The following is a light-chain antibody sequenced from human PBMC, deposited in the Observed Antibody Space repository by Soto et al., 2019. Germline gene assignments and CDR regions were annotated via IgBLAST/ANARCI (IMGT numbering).Light chain of an antibody. Sequence: EIVLTQSPGTLSLSPGERATLSCRASQSPSSGHLAWYQQKPGQAPRLLIYGASLRATGIPDRFSGSGSGTDFTLTISRLEPEDFAVYYCQHYGDSVFTFGPGTKLDIK. V-gene: IGKV3-20*01. CDR1: QSPSSGH. CDR3: QHYGDSVFT. J-gene: IGKJ3*01. CDR2: GAS.